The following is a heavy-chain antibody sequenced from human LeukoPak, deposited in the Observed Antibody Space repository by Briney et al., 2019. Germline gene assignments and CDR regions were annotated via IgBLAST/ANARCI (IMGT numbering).Heavy chain of an antibody. CDR2: ISSSGSTI. V-gene: IGHV3-11*01. D-gene: IGHD4-17*01. CDR1: GFTFSDYY. Sequence: GGSLRLSCAASGFTFSDYYMSWIRQAPGKGLEWVSYISSSGSTIYYADSVKGRFTISRDNAKNSLYLQMNSLRAEDTAVYYCARVSTVTTFFHYYYGMDVWGQGTTVTVSS. CDR3: ARVSTVTTFFHYYYGMDV. J-gene: IGHJ6*02.